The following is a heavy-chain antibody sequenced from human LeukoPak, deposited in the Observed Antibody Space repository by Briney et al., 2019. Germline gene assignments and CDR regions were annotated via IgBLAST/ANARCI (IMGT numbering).Heavy chain of an antibody. V-gene: IGHV4-59*01. D-gene: IGHD3-10*02. CDR3: ARVGMFRFDP. Sequence: SETLSLTCTVSGGSISSYYWSWIRQPPGKGLEWIGYIYYSGSTNYNPSLESRVTISVDTSKNQFSLKLSSVTAADTAVYHCARVGMFRFDPWGQGTLVTVSS. J-gene: IGHJ5*02. CDR1: GGSISSYY. CDR2: IYYSGST.